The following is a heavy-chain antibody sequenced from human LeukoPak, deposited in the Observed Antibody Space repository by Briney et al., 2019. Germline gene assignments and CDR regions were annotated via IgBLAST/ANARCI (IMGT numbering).Heavy chain of an antibody. V-gene: IGHV3-33*06. CDR1: GFTFSSYG. J-gene: IGHJ4*02. D-gene: IGHD5-12*01. Sequence: PGGSLRLSCAASGFTFSSYGMHWVRQAPGKGLEWVAVIWYDGSNKYYADSVKGRFTISRDNSKNTLYLQMNSLRAEDTAVYYCAKVGSGYDPAYFDYWGQGTLVTVSS. CDR3: AKVGSGYDPAYFDY. CDR2: IWYDGSNK.